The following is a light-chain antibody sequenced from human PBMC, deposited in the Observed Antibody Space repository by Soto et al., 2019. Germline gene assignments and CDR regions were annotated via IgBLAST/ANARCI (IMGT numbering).Light chain of an antibody. Sequence: EIVLTQSPGTLSLSPGERATLSCRASQSVDSNYLGWYQQKPGQAPRLLIYAASSRATGIPDRFSGGGSGTDFTLTISRLEPEDFAVYYCQLYYSGMLGQGTKVEIK. CDR1: QSVDSNY. V-gene: IGKV3-20*01. J-gene: IGKJ1*01. CDR2: AAS. CDR3: QLYYSGM.